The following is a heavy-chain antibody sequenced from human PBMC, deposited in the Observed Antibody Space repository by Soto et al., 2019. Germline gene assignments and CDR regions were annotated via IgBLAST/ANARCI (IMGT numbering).Heavy chain of an antibody. V-gene: IGHV1-3*01. D-gene: IGHD1-1*01. Sequence: ASVKVSCKASGYTFTNYAIHWVRQAPGQRLEWMGWINAGNGNTKYSQKFQDRVTITRDTSASTVYMALSSLRFEDTAVYYCAREQQLDTGNFDYWGQGTPVTVSS. CDR2: INAGNGNT. CDR3: AREQQLDTGNFDY. CDR1: GYTFTNYA. J-gene: IGHJ4*02.